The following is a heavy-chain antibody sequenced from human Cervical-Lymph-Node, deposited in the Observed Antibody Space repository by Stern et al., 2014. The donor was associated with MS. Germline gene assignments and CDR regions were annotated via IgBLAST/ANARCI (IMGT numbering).Heavy chain of an antibody. CDR3: ANSVSWNFGELPSDY. V-gene: IGHV3-9*01. Sequence: EVQLVESGGGLVQPGRSLRLSCTASGFTFNDYAMHWVRQAPGKGLEWVSGISWNGDKLGYADSVKGRFTISRDNAKNSLYLQMNSLRTEDTAFYYCANSVSWNFGELPSDYWGQGTLVTVSS. CDR2: ISWNGDKL. D-gene: IGHD3-10*01. CDR1: GFTFNDYA. J-gene: IGHJ4*02.